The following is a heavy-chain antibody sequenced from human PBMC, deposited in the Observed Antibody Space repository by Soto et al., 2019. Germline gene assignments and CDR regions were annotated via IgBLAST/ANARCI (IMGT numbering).Heavy chain of an antibody. D-gene: IGHD4-4*01. CDR3: ARLTVTPYYYYGMDV. Sequence: EVQLVESGGGLVQPGGSLRLSCAASGFTFSSYDMHWVRQATGKGLEWVSAIGTAGDTYYPGSVKGRFTISRENAKNSLYLQMNSLRAEDTAVYYCARLTVTPYYYYGMDVWGQGTTVTVSS. J-gene: IGHJ6*02. V-gene: IGHV3-13*01. CDR2: IGTAGDT. CDR1: GFTFSSYD.